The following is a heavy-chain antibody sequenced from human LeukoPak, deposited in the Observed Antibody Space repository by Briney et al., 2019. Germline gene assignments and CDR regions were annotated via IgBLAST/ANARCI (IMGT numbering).Heavy chain of an antibody. CDR3: AKSKIYYDSSPFDY. D-gene: IGHD3-22*01. CDR1: GFTFSSYG. CDR2: ISYDGSNK. J-gene: IGHJ4*02. V-gene: IGHV3-30*18. Sequence: GGSLRLSCAASGFTFSSYGMHWVRQAPGKGLEWVAVISYDGSNKYYADSVKGRFTISRDNSKNTLYLQMNSLRAEDTAVYYCAKSKIYYDSSPFDYWGQGTLVTVSS.